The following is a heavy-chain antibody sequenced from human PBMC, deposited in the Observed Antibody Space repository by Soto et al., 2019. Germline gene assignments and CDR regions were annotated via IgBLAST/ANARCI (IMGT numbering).Heavy chain of an antibody. CDR1: GLTFSDYY. CDR2: ITSSGSYT. J-gene: IGHJ5*02. Sequence: QVQLVESGGGLVKPGGSLRLSCAASGLTFSDYYMSWIRQAPGKGLEWVSYITSSGSYTKYADSVQGRFTISRDNAKNSLYLQMNSLRAEDTAVYYCARDKGYSSSWSGVAGNNWFDPWGQGTLVTVSS. V-gene: IGHV3-11*06. D-gene: IGHD6-13*01. CDR3: ARDKGYSSSWSGVAGNNWFDP.